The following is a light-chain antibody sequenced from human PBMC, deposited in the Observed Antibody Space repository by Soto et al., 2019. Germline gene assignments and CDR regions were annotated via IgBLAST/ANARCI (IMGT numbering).Light chain of an antibody. V-gene: IGKV3-20*01. CDR3: QQYSNWPPIT. J-gene: IGKJ5*01. Sequence: EIVLTQSPGTLSLSPGERATLSCRASQSVSSSFLAWYQQKPGQAPRLLIYGASSRATGIPDRFSGSGSGTDFTLTISRLEPEDVAVYYCQQYSNWPPITFGQGTRLKIK. CDR2: GAS. CDR1: QSVSSSF.